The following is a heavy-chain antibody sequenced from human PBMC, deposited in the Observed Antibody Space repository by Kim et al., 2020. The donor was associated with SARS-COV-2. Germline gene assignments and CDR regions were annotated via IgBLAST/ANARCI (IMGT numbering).Heavy chain of an antibody. CDR1: GFTFSAYW. CDR3: ARKSTWSGNYRAFEV. J-gene: IGHJ3*01. CDR2: INQDGSEK. D-gene: IGHD3-3*01. Sequence: GGSLRLSCAASGFTFSAYWMSWVRQAPGKGLEWVANINQDGSEKYYVDSVKGRFTISRDNAEKSLYLQMNSLRAEDTAVYYCARKSTWSGNYRAFEVWGQGTMVTVSS. V-gene: IGHV3-7*03.